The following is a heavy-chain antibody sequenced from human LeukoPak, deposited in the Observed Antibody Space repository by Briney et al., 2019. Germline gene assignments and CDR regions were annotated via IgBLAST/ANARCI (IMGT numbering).Heavy chain of an antibody. CDR1: GFTFSSYG. Sequence: GRSLRLSCAASGFTFSSYGMHWVRQAPGKGLEWVAVIWYDGSNKYYADSVKGRFTISRDNSKNTLYLQMNSLRAEDTAVYYCARDVPPRGYSYGYGFSWGQGTLVTVSS. V-gene: IGHV3-33*01. D-gene: IGHD5-18*01. J-gene: IGHJ4*02. CDR3: ARDVPPRGYSYGYGFS. CDR2: IWYDGSNK.